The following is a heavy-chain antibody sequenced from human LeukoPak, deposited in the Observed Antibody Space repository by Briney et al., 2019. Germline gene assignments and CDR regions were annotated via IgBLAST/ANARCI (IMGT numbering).Heavy chain of an antibody. CDR3: ARVGSMVRGDYYYYGMDV. CDR1: GGTFSSYA. Sequence: SVKVSCKVSGGTFSSYAISWVRQAPGQGLEWMGRIIPILGIANYAQKFQGRVTITADKSTSTAYMELSSLRSEDTAVYYCARVGSMVRGDYYYYGMDVWGQGTTVTVSS. CDR2: IIPILGIA. J-gene: IGHJ6*02. V-gene: IGHV1-69*04. D-gene: IGHD3-10*01.